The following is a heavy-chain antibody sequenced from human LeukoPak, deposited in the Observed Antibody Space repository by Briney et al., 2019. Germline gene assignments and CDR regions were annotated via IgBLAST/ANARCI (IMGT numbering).Heavy chain of an antibody. CDR3: AASPYGGPPYYFDY. V-gene: IGHV1-24*01. CDR2: FDPEDGET. Sequence: ASVKVSCKVSGYTLTELSMHWVRQAPGKGLEWMGGFDPEDGETIYAQKFQGRVTMTEDTSTDTAYMELSSLRSEDTAVYYCAASPYGGPPYYFDYWGQGTLVTVSS. D-gene: IGHD4-23*01. J-gene: IGHJ4*02. CDR1: GYTLTELS.